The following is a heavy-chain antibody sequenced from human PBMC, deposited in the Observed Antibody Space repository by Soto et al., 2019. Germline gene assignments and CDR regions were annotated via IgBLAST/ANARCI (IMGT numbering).Heavy chain of an antibody. CDR1: RDSVSSNSAA. D-gene: IGHD4-4*01. J-gene: IGHJ6*02. V-gene: IGHV6-1*01. Sequence: PSQRLLLTCAMSRDSVSSNSAAWIWIRQSSARGLDWRGKTCYRSKWYNDYAVSVKSRTTINPDTSKNLFSLQPNSVPPEHTAVYYCARARCCNYCPRPLGYYYGIHVWGPGTTATVSS. CDR3: ARARCCNYCPRPLGYYYGIHV. CDR2: TCYRSKWYN.